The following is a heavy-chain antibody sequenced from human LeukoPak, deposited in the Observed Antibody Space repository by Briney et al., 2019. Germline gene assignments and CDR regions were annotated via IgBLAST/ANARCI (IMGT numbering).Heavy chain of an antibody. CDR2: IKEDGSEK. V-gene: IGHV3-7*02. D-gene: IGHD3-10*01. Sequence: GGSLRLSSAASGFTFSSYAMSWVRQAPGKGLEWVANIKEDGSEKYYVDSVKGRFTISRDNAKNSLYLQMNSLRAEDTAVYYCARTIRGYWGQGTLVTVSS. J-gene: IGHJ4*02. CDR1: GFTFSSYA. CDR3: ARTIRGY.